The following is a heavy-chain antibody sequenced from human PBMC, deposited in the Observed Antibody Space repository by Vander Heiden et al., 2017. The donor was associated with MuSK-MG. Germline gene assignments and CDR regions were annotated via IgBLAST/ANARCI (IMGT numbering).Heavy chain of an antibody. D-gene: IGHD1-26*01. J-gene: IGHJ4*02. CDR1: GFTFRRYA. V-gene: IGHV3-23*01. CDR3: TRGFSAFDY. CDR2: ISESGEST. Sequence: EVQLLESGGGLVQPGGSLRLSCATSGFTFRRYAMTWVRPAPGKGLEWVSAISESGESTDDADSVKGRFTISRDNSKNTMYLKLNSLRAEDTAVYDCTRGFSAFDYWGQGTLVTVSS.